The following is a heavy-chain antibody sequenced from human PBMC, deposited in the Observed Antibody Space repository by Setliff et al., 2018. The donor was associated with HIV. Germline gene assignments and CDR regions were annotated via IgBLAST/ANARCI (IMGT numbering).Heavy chain of an antibody. CDR3: ARQAIATRSFDY. CDR2: LYHSGRT. D-gene: IGHD6-13*01. V-gene: IGHV4-38-2*01. Sequence: SETLSLTCAASGYSISSDYYWGWIRQPPGKGLEWLGSLYHSGRTYYSPSLKSRVTLSVQTSKNQFSLDLTSVTAADTAVYYCARQAIATRSFDYWGPGTLVTVSS. CDR1: GYSISSDYY. J-gene: IGHJ4*02.